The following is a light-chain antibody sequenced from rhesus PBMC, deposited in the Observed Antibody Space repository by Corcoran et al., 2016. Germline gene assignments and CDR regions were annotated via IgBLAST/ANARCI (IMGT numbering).Light chain of an antibody. CDR2: GAC. CDR3: LQRSDWPQYS. V-gene: IGKV3-24*04. Sequence: EIVMMQSPATLALSPGERATFSCRASQSVSSYLAWYQQKHGQSPRLLIYGACSRATGIPDRFSGRGSGTEFTLTISSLEPDDVGFYFFLQRSDWPQYSFGQGTKLEIK. CDR1: QSVSSY. J-gene: IGKJ2*01.